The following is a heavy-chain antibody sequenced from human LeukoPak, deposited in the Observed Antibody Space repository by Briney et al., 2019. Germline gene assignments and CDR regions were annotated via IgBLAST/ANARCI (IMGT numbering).Heavy chain of an antibody. CDR1: AFTFSSYG. V-gene: IGHV3-30*18. CDR2: ISFDGSHK. J-gene: IGHJ6*04. D-gene: IGHD3-10*02. Sequence: GGSLRLSCAASAFTFSSYGMHWVRQAPGKGLEWVAVISFDGSHKYYADSVKGRFTISRDNAKNSLYLQMNSLRAEDTAVYYCAELGITMIGGVWGKGTTVTISS. CDR3: AELGITMIGGV.